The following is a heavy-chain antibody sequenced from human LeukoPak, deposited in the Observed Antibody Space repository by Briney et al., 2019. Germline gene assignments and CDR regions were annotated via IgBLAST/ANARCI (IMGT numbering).Heavy chain of an antibody. CDR2: ISYDGSNK. CDR1: GFTFSNYA. V-gene: IGHV3-30*18. Sequence: GGSLRLSCAASGFTFSNYAIHWVRQAPGKGLEWVAVISYDGSNKYYTDSVKGRFTISRDNSKNTLYLQMNSLRAEDTAVYCCAESFWAYNYAGGDVFDIWGQGTMVTVSS. D-gene: IGHD5-18*01. J-gene: IGHJ3*02. CDR3: AESFWAYNYAGGDVFDI.